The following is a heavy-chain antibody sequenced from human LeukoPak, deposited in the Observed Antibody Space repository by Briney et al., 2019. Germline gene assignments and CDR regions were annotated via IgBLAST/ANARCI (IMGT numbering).Heavy chain of an antibody. Sequence: PGGSLRLSCAASGFTFSSYAMSWVRQAPGKGLEWVSSISSSSSYIYYADSVKGRFTISRDNAKNSLYLQMNSLRAEDTAVYYCARAPDIVVVPAAIDYWGQGTLVTVSS. CDR1: GFTFSSYA. J-gene: IGHJ4*02. D-gene: IGHD2-2*01. CDR2: ISSSSSYI. CDR3: ARAPDIVVVPAAIDY. V-gene: IGHV3-21*01.